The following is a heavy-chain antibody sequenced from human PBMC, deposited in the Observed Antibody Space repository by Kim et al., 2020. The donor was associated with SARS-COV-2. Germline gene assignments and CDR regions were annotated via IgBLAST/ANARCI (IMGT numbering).Heavy chain of an antibody. D-gene: IGHD2-2*01. CDR3: AKRALSENFFDY. CDR2: T. V-gene: IGHV3-23*01. J-gene: IGHJ4*02. Sequence: TNYADSVKGRFTISRDNSKNTLYLQMNRLRAEDTAVYYCAKRALSENFFDYWGQGTLVTVSS.